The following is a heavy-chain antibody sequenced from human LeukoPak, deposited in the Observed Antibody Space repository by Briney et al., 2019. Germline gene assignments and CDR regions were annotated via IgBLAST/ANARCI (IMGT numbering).Heavy chain of an antibody. D-gene: IGHD2-2*01. V-gene: IGHV3-74*01. CDR1: GFTFSSYW. CDR3: ASDYCSSTSCHPLGPDY. Sequence: GGSLRLSCAASGFTFSSYWMHWVRQAPGKGLVCVSRINSDGSSTSYADSVKGRFTISRDNAKNTLYLQMNSLRAEDTAVYYCASDYCSSTSCHPLGPDYWGQGTLVTVSS. CDR2: INSDGSST. J-gene: IGHJ4*02.